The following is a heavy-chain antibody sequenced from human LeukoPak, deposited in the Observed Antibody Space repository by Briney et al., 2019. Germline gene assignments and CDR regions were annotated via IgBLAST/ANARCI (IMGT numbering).Heavy chain of an antibody. CDR1: GGSFSGHY. D-gene: IGHD1-1*01. V-gene: IGHV4-34*01. CDR2: VSHSSNN. J-gene: IGHJ4*02. CDR3: ARRRDWNDVLDY. Sequence: SETLSLTCAVYGGSFSGHYWSWIRQPPGKGLEWIGEVSHSSNNNYSPSLKSRVSISVDTSKNQFSLRLSSVTAADTAVYYCARRRDWNDVLDYWGQGTLVTVSS.